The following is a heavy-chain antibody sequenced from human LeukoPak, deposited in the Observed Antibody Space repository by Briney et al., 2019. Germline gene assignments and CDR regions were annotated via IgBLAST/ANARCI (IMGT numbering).Heavy chain of an antibody. CDR3: AKNVTVYDY. J-gene: IGHJ4*02. CDR2: IDGNGAKT. V-gene: IGHV3-23*01. Sequence: PGGSLRLSCVASGFSFSTYGMSWVRQAPGKGLEWLSAIDGNGAKTFYADSGKGRFTISRDNSANTLYLQTNSLRGEDTALYYCAKNVTVYDYWGQGTLVTVSS. D-gene: IGHD3-3*01. CDR1: GFSFSTYG.